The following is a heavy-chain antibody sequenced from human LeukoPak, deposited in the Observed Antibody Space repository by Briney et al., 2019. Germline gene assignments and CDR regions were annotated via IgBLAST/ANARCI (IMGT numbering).Heavy chain of an antibody. CDR2: ISGSGGST. CDR3: GAIYGGYSDY. CDR1: GFTFSSYA. D-gene: IGHD4-23*01. Sequence: GGSLRLSCAASGFTFSSYAMSWVRQAPGKGLEWVSAISGSGGSTYYADSVKGRFTISRGNSKNTLYLQMNSLRAEDTAVYYCGAIYGGYSDYWGQGTLVTVSS. J-gene: IGHJ4*02. V-gene: IGHV3-23*01.